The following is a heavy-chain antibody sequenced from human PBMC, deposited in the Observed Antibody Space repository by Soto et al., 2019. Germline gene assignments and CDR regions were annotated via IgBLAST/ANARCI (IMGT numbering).Heavy chain of an antibody. CDR2: IYYSGST. CDR1: GGSISSYY. Sequence: SETLSLTCTVSGGSISSYYWSWIRQPPGKGLEWIGYIYYSGSTNYNPSLKSRVTISVDTSKNQFSLKLSSVTAADTAVYYCARYCAYYDILTGPRPLCDWGQGTLVTVSS. D-gene: IGHD3-9*01. CDR3: ARYCAYYDILTGPRPLCD. V-gene: IGHV4-59*08. J-gene: IGHJ4*02.